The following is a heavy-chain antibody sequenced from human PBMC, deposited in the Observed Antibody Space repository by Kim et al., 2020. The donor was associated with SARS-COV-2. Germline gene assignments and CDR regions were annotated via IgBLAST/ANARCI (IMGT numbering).Heavy chain of an antibody. D-gene: IGHD3-10*01. Sequence: SETLSLTCTVSGGSIRSNYWSWIRQPAGKGLEWIGRIAARGITNYNPSLMSRVTMSLDTSKNEFSLRLSSVTAADTAVYYCARYVVRGGLFDFWGQGTLVTVSS. CDR1: GGSIRSNY. V-gene: IGHV4-4*07. CDR3: ARYVVRGGLFDF. J-gene: IGHJ4*02. CDR2: IAARGIT.